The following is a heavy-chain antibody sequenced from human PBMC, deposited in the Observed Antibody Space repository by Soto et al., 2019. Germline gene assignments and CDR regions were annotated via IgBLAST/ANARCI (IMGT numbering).Heavy chain of an antibody. CDR3: ARDGEHIVVVPASYGMDV. V-gene: IGHV3-21*01. CDR2: ISSSSSYI. Sequence: PGGSLRLSCAASGFTFSSYSMNWVRQAPGKGLEWVSSISSSSSYIYYADSVKGRFTISRDNAKNSLYLQMNSLRAEDTAVYYCARDGEHIVVVPASYGMDVWGQGTTVTVSS. J-gene: IGHJ6*02. CDR1: GFTFSSYS. D-gene: IGHD2-2*01.